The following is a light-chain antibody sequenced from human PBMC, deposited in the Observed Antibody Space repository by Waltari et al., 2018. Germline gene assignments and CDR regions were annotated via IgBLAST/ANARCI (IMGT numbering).Light chain of an antibody. CDR1: QSVLYSPNHKNY. CDR3: LQYSTTPRT. CDR2: WAS. V-gene: IGKV4-1*01. J-gene: IGKJ3*01. Sequence: DTVLTQSPDSLAVSLGERATINCKSSQSVLYSPNHKNYLAWYQHKEGQPPKLLISWASTRESGVPDRFSGSESGTDFTLTISSLQAEDVAVYYCLQYSTTPRTFGPGTKVEIK.